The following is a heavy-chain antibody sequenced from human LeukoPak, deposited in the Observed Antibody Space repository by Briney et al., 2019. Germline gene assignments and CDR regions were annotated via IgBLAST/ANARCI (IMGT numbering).Heavy chain of an antibody. CDR1: GGSFSGYY. CDR2: INHSGST. V-gene: IGHV4-34*01. CDR3: ARASYDSSGYYFDY. Sequence: SETLSLTCAVYGGSFSGYYWSWIRQPPGKGLEWIGEINHSGSTNYNPSLKSRVTISVDTSKNQFSLKLSSVTAADAAVYYCARASYDSSGYYFDYWGQGTLVTVSS. D-gene: IGHD3-22*01. J-gene: IGHJ4*02.